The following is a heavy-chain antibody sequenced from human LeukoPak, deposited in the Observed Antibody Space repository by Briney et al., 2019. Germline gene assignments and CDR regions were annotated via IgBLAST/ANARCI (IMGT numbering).Heavy chain of an antibody. V-gene: IGHV3-23*01. D-gene: IGHD1-14*01. CDR1: GFTFSSYA. J-gene: IGHJ3*02. CDR3: AKDFFEPVPGGAFDI. CDR2: ISGSGGST. Sequence: PAGGSLRLSCAASGFTFSSYAMSWVRQAPGKGLEWVSAISGSGGSTYYADSVKGRFTISRDNSKNTPYLQMNSLRAEDTAVYYCAKDFFEPVPGGAFDIWGQGTMVTVSS.